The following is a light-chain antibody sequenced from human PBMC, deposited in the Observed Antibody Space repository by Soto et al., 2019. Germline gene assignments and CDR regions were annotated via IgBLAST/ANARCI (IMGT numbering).Light chain of an antibody. Sequence: VLTQSPGTLSLSPGERATLSCRASQSVNSKSLAWYQQKPGQAPRVFMYGASTRATGIPDRFSGSVSGTDVTITISRLETEDCAVYYCQQQGRSWITFGQRTRLEIK. CDR1: QSVNSKS. CDR2: GAS. V-gene: IGKV3-20*01. CDR3: QQQGRSWIT. J-gene: IGKJ5*01.